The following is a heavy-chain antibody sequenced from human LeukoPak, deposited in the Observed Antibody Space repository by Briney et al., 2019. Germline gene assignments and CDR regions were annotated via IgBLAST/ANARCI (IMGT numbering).Heavy chain of an antibody. V-gene: IGHV1-69*04. Sequence: GASVKVSCKASGGTFSSYAISWVRQAPGQGLEWMGRIIPILGIANYAQKFQGRVTITADKSTSTAYMELSSLRSEDTAVYYCATMVGSGSHDGFDYWGQGTLVTVSS. CDR3: ATMVGSGSHDGFDY. D-gene: IGHD1-26*01. CDR2: IIPILGIA. J-gene: IGHJ4*02. CDR1: GGTFSSYA.